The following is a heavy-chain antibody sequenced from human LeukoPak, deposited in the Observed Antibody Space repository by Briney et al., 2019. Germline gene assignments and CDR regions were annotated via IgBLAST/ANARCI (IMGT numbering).Heavy chain of an antibody. D-gene: IGHD3-10*01. CDR3: ARVRVRGYYYGMDV. CDR2: INTNTGNP. Sequence: GASVKVSCKASGCTFTSYAMNWVRQAPGQGLEWMGWINTNTGNPTYAQGFTGRFVFSLDTSVSTAYLQISSLKAEDTAVYYCARVRVRGYYYGMDVWGQGTTVTVSS. V-gene: IGHV7-4-1*02. J-gene: IGHJ6*02. CDR1: GCTFTSYA.